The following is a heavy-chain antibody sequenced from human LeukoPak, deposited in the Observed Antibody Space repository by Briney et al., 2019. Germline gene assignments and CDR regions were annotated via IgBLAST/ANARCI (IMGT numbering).Heavy chain of an antibody. D-gene: IGHD5-24*01. Sequence: GGSLRLSCVASGFTFSSHGMHWVRQAPGKGLEWVAVIWYDGSHRYYPDSVKGRFTISRDNSKNTLFLQMDSLRVDDTAVYYCVRDNAAADGALDYWGQGTLVTVSS. CDR3: VRDNAAADGALDY. CDR1: GFTFSSHG. J-gene: IGHJ4*02. V-gene: IGHV3-33*01. CDR2: IWYDGSHR.